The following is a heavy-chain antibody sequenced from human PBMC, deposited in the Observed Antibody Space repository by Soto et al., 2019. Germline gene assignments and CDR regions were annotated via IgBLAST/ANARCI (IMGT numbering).Heavy chain of an antibody. J-gene: IGHJ4*02. V-gene: IGHV4-30-2*01. Sequence: SETLSLTCTVSGGSISNAAYSWSWIRQPPGKGLEWIGYIYPSGMPFYDPSLRSRVTISIDRSNDQFSLNLKSVSAADTAVYYCARERGGYGLFDSWGQGTLVTVSS. CDR2: IYPSGMP. D-gene: IGHD5-18*01. CDR3: ARERGGYGLFDS. CDR1: GGSISNAAYS.